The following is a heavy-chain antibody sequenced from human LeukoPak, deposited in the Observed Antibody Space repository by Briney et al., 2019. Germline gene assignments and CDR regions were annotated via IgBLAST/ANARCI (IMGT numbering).Heavy chain of an antibody. D-gene: IGHD3-22*01. V-gene: IGHV3-7*01. J-gene: IGHJ3*02. Sequence: PGGSLRLSCAASGFTFTNYWMTWVRQAPGKGLEWVANINKDGSEKQYADSVKGRFTISRDNSKNTLYLQMNSLRAEDTAVYYCAKDTYYYDSSGGDAFDIWGQGTMVTVSS. CDR3: AKDTYYYDSSGGDAFDI. CDR2: INKDGSEK. CDR1: GFTFTNYW.